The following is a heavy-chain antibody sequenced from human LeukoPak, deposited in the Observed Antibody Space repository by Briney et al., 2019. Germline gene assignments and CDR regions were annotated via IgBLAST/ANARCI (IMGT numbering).Heavy chain of an antibody. V-gene: IGHV1-18*01. D-gene: IGHD2-21*01. CDR3: ARGDDAFDF. CDR2: ISTYNGNT. CDR1: GYTFTSYA. J-gene: IGHJ3*01. Sequence: ASVKVSCKASGYTFTSYAMHWVRQAPGQGLEWMGWISTYNGNTNYIQKLQGRVTVTTDTSTSTIYMELRSLRSDDTAVYYCARGDDAFDFWGQGTMVTVSS.